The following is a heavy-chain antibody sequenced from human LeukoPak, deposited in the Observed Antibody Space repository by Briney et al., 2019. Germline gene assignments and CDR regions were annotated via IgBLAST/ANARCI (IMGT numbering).Heavy chain of an antibody. V-gene: IGHV4-59*01. CDR3: ARGPSYSSSWYSFDY. J-gene: IGHJ4*02. CDR1: GGSISSYY. D-gene: IGHD6-13*01. Sequence: SETLSLTXTVSGGSISSYYWSWIRQPPGKGLEWIGYIYYSGSTNYNPSLKSRVTISVDTSKNQFSLKLSSVTAADTAVYYCARGPSYSSSWYSFDYWGQGTLVTVSS. CDR2: IYYSGST.